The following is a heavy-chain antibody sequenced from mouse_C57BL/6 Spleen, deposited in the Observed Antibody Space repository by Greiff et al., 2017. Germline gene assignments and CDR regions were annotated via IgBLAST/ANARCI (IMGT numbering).Heavy chain of an antibody. Sequence: EVMLVESGGDLVKPGGSLKLSCAASGFTFSSYGMSWVRQTPDKRLEWVATISSGGSYTYYPDSVKGRFTISRDNAKNTLYLQMSSLKSEDTAMYYCARRGYSNSGCFDYWGQGTTPT. CDR1: GFTFSSYG. CDR3: ARRGYSNSGCFDY. V-gene: IGHV5-6*02. CDR2: ISSGGSYT. J-gene: IGHJ2*01. D-gene: IGHD2-5*01.